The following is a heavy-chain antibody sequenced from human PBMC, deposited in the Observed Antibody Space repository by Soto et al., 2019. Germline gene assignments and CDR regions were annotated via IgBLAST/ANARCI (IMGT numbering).Heavy chain of an antibody. Sequence: SETLSLTCTVSGGSISRYYWSWIRQPPGKGLEWIGYIYYSGTTNYNPSLQSRVTISVDTSKNQFSLRLSSVTAADTAVYYCARDVSGGVFDYWGRGALVTVSS. J-gene: IGHJ4*02. V-gene: IGHV4-59*01. CDR2: IYYSGTT. D-gene: IGHD6-19*01. CDR3: ARDVSGGVFDY. CDR1: GGSISRYY.